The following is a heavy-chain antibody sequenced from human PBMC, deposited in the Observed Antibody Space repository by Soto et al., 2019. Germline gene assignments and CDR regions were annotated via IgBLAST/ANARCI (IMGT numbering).Heavy chain of an antibody. CDR3: ARELSIAARRGGRCNP. CDR1: RVTFSSYS. V-gene: IGHV1-69*06. J-gene: IGHJ5*02. D-gene: IGHD6-6*01. CDR2: IIRIFGTA. Sequence: GASVRVSCNASRVTFSSYSISCVRQASGQGLEWMGRIIRIFGTANYAQKFQGRVTISADKSTSTAYMEMSSLRSEDTAVYYCARELSIAARRGGRCNPWGQGTLVTVSS.